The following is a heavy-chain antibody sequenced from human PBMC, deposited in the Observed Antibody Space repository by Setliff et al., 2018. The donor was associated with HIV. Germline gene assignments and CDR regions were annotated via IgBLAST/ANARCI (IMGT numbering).Heavy chain of an antibody. CDR1: GYAFLNYD. CDR3: ARGWGLWFGQLSILPLDP. V-gene: IGHV1-8*01. D-gene: IGHD3-10*01. J-gene: IGHJ5*02. Sequence: ASVKVSCKASGYAFLNYDINWLRQAPGQGLEWMGRLTPHSGDTISADRFQGRLVMTTNTSTTTAFMELSSLRSDDTALYFCARGWGLWFGQLSILPLDPWGQGTLVTVSS. CDR2: LTPHSGDT.